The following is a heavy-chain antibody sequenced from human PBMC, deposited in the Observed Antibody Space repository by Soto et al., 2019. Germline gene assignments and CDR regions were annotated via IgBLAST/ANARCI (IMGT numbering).Heavy chain of an antibody. V-gene: IGHV1-69*13. J-gene: IGHJ6*02. D-gene: IGHD3-10*01. CDR2: IIPIFGTA. CDR3: ARTSQTYGSGINYYGMDV. CDR1: GGTFSSYA. Sequence: ASVKVSCKASGGTFSSYAISWVRQAPGQGLEWMGGIIPIFGTANYAQKFQGRVTITADESTSTAYMELSSLRSEDTAVYYCARTSQTYGSGINYYGMDVWGQGTTVTVSS.